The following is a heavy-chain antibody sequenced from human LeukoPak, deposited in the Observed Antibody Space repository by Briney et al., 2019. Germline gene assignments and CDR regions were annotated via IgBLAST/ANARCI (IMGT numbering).Heavy chain of an antibody. D-gene: IGHD1-26*01. CDR2: IYYSGST. CDR3: ARSGSSYYFDY. J-gene: IGHJ4*02. V-gene: IGHV4-31*03. Sequence: KPSQTLSLTCTVSGVSISSVGYYWSWIRQHPGKGLEWIGYIYYSGSTYYNPSLKSRVTISVDTSKNQFSLKLSSVTAADTAVYYCARSGSSYYFDYWGQGTLVTVSS. CDR1: GVSISSVGYY.